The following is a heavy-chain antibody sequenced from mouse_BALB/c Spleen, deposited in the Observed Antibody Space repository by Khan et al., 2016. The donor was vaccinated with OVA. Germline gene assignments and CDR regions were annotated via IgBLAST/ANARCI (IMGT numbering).Heavy chain of an antibody. Sequence: QVQLKQSGAELARPGASVKMSCKASGYTFTSYTMHWVKQRPGQGLEWIGYINPSSGYTNYNQKFKDKATLTADKSSSTAYMQLSSLTSEDSAVYCGARGGAYNRDDGWFAYWGQGTLVTVSA. CDR3: ARGGAYNRDDGWFAY. V-gene: IGHV1-4*01. CDR2: INPSSGYT. D-gene: IGHD2-14*01. CDR1: GYTFTSYT. J-gene: IGHJ3*01.